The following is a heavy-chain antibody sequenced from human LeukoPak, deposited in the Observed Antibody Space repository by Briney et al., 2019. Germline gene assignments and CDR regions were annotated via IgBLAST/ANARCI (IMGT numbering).Heavy chain of an antibody. CDR2: IYYSGST. Sequence: KTSETLSLTCTVSGGSISSYYWSWIRQPPGKGLEWIGYIYYSGSTNYNPSLKSRVTISVDTSKNQFSLKLSSVTAADTAVYYCARCPNYYGSGSYRGSFDYWGQGTLVTVSS. CDR3: ARCPNYYGSGSYRGSFDY. CDR1: GGSISSYY. D-gene: IGHD3-10*01. V-gene: IGHV4-59*01. J-gene: IGHJ4*02.